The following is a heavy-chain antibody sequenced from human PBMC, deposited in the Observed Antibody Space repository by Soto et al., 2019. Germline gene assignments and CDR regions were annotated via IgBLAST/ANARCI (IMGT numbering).Heavy chain of an antibody. V-gene: IGHV1-3*01. Sequence: ASVKVSCKASGYTFTSYAMHWVRQAPGQRLEWMGWINAGNGNTKYSQKFQGRVTITRDTSASTAYMELSSLRSEDTAVYYCARNPVVPAALTGDFDYWGQGTLVTVSS. D-gene: IGHD2-2*01. J-gene: IGHJ4*02. CDR2: INAGNGNT. CDR3: ARNPVVPAALTGDFDY. CDR1: GYTFTSYA.